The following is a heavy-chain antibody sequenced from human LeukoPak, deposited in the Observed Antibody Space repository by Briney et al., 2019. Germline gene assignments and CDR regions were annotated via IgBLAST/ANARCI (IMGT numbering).Heavy chain of an antibody. CDR2: INYSGST. CDR1: GGSVSSTTYY. Sequence: PSETLSLTCTVSGGSVSSTTYYWSWNRQPPGKELECITSINYSGSTYYNPSLKSRVTISVDTSENQFSLKLSSVTAADTAVYYCARYVVYGSGKYYFDYWGQGTLVTVSS. CDR3: ARYVVYGSGKYYFDY. V-gene: IGHV4-39*01. D-gene: IGHD3-10*01. J-gene: IGHJ4*02.